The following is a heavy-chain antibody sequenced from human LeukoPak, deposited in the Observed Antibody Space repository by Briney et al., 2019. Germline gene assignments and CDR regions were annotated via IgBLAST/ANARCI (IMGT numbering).Heavy chain of an antibody. CDR1: GGTFSSYA. D-gene: IGHD2-2*01. V-gene: IGHV1-69*05. CDR3: ARSSLHCSSTSCPQRAEYFQH. Sequence: GASVKVSCKASGGTFSSYAISWVRQAPGQGLEWMGRIIPIFGTANYAQKFQGRVTITTDESTSTAYMELSSLRSEDMAVYYCARSSLHCSSTSCPQRAEYFQHWGQGTLVTVSS. J-gene: IGHJ1*01. CDR2: IIPIFGTA.